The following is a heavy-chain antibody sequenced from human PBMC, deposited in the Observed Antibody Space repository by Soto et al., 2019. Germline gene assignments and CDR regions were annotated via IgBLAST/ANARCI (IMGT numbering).Heavy chain of an antibody. Sequence: PGGSLRLSCAASGFTFSSYGMHWVRQAPGKGLEWVAVISYDGSNKYYADSVKGRFTISRDNSKNTLYLQMNSLRAEDTAVYYCAKDIGGDNWFGPSGQGTLV. CDR2: ISYDGSNK. CDR1: GFTFSSYG. J-gene: IGHJ5*02. D-gene: IGHD3-16*01. CDR3: AKDIGGDNWFGP. V-gene: IGHV3-30*18.